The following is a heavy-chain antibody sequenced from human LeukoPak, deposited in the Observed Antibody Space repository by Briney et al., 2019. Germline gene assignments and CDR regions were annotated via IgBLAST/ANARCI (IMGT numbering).Heavy chain of an antibody. J-gene: IGHJ4*02. CDR2: IIPILGMA. Sequence: SVKVSCKASGGTFSSYAISWVRQAPGQGLEWMGRIIPILGMANYAQKLQGRVTMTTDTSTSTAYMELRSLRSDDTAVYYCARDPYSGSTFGNYWGQGTLVTVSS. CDR3: ARDPYSGSTFGNY. V-gene: IGHV1-69*04. D-gene: IGHD6-6*01. CDR1: GGTFSSYA.